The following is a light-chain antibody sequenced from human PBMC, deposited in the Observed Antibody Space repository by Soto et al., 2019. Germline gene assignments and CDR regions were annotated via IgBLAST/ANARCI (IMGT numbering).Light chain of an antibody. Sequence: SYELTQPPSVSVAPGQTARITCGGNNIGSKSVHWYQQKPGQAPVVVVYDDSDRPSGIPERFSGSNSGNTATLTISRVEAGDEADYYCQVWDISSDHLFVFGNGTKVTVL. CDR3: QVWDISSDHLFV. V-gene: IGLV3-21*02. CDR1: NIGSKS. J-gene: IGLJ1*01. CDR2: DDS.